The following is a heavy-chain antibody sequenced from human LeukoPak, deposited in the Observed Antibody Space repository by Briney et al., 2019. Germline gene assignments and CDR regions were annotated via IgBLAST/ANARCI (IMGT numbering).Heavy chain of an antibody. Sequence: PGGSLRLSCAASGFTFSSYWMSWVRQAPGKGLEWVSYISSSATTIHYADSVKGRFTISRDNAQNSLYLQMNSLRAEDTAVYYCAKAGHGFGFDYWGQGTLVTVSS. V-gene: IGHV3-48*04. J-gene: IGHJ4*02. D-gene: IGHD3-3*01. CDR2: ISSSATTI. CDR3: AKAGHGFGFDY. CDR1: GFTFSSYW.